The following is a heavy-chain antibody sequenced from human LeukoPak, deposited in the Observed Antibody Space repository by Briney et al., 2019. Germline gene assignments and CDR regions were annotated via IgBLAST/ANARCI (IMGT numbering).Heavy chain of an antibody. CDR1: GGSISSSSYY. CDR2: IYYSGST. D-gene: IGHD1-14*01. J-gene: IGHJ4*02. Sequence: PSETLSLTCTVSGGSISSSSYYWGWIRQPPGKGLEWIGSIYYSGSTYYNPSLKSRVTISVDTSKNQFSLKLSSVTAADTAVYYCARLKGTSDYWGQGTLVTVSS. CDR3: ARLKGTSDY. V-gene: IGHV4-39*07.